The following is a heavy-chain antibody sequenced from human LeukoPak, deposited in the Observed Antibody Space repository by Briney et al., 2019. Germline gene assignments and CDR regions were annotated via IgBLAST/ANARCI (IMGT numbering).Heavy chain of an antibody. CDR3: ARTKSQSGSYRYYFDS. V-gene: IGHV4-61*08. D-gene: IGHD1-26*01. Sequence: SETLSLTCVVSGGFVGSGGHFWSWIRQPPGKGLEWFGYIYSTGNTNYNLSLKSRISMSVDASKNQFSLKLSSVIAADTAVYYCARTKSQSGSYRYYFDSWGQGTLVTVSS. CDR2: IYSTGNT. J-gene: IGHJ4*02. CDR1: GGFVGSGGHF.